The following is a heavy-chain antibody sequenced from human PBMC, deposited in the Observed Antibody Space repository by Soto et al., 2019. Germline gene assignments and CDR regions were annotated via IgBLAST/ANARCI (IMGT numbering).Heavy chain of an antibody. D-gene: IGHD3-3*01. CDR2: ISSSGAST. Sequence: XASLSLSCAACRLTFSSYSMSWVRQAPGKGLEWVSAISSSGASTYSADSVKGRFTISRDNSKNTLYLQMNSLRAEDTAVYYCAKGPTIFGVVTSYSFYYGLDVWGQGTTVTVSS. CDR1: RLTFSSYS. V-gene: IGHV3-23*01. J-gene: IGHJ6*02. CDR3: AKGPTIFGVVTSYSFYYGLDV.